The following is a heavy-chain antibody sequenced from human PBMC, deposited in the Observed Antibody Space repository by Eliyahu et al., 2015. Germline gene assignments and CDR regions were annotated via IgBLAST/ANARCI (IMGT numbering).Heavy chain of an antibody. D-gene: IGHD6-13*01. CDR3: ARRYSSSWKALPYWFDR. Sequence: EAQLMESGGDLVQPGGSLRLSCIASGFTFSNYWMYWVRQAPGGGAGWGSRINSDGTTTDYADSVRGRFTISRDNANKTIFLQMNSLKVDDTAVYFCARRYSSSWKALPYWFDRWGQGTLVTVAS. J-gene: IGHJ5*02. CDR1: GFTFSNYW. CDR2: INSDGTTT. V-gene: IGHV3-74*01.